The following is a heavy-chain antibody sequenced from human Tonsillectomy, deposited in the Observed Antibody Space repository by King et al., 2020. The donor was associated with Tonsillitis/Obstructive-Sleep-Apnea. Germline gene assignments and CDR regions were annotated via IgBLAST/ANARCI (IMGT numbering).Heavy chain of an antibody. CDR1: GYTFTSYG. J-gene: IGHJ4*02. Sequence: QLVQSGADVKKPGASVKVSCKASGYTFTSYGISWVRQAPGQGLEWMGWISAYNVNTNYAQKLQGRVTMTTDTSTSTAYMELRSLRSDDTAVYYCARDLVWELTSYYFDYWGQGTLVTVS. CDR2: ISAYNVNT. V-gene: IGHV1-18*01. CDR3: ARDLVWELTSYYFDY. D-gene: IGHD4-23*01.